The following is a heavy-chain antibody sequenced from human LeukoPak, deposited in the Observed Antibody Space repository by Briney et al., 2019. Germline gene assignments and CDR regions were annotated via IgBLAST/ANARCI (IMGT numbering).Heavy chain of an antibody. Sequence: GGSLRLSCAASGSTVSGNYMSWVRQAPGKGLEYVSAISSNGGSTYYANSVKGRFTISRDNSKNTLYLQMGSLRAEDMAVYYCARGIAARSSYYGMDVWGQGTTVTVSS. CDR2: ISSNGGST. CDR3: ARGIAARSSYYGMDV. D-gene: IGHD6-6*01. V-gene: IGHV3-64*01. CDR1: GSTVSGNY. J-gene: IGHJ6*02.